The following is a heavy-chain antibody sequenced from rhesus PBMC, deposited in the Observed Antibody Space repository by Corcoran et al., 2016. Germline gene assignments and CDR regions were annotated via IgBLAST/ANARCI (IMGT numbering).Heavy chain of an antibody. Sequence: QVQLQESGPGLVKPSETLSLTCAVSGYSISSGYGWSWIRQPPGKGLEWIGYIGGSSGSTNYNPSLKSRVTISKDTSKNQVSLKRSSVTAADTAMYYCAGTNYPFDYWGQGVLVTVSS. V-gene: IGHV4-127*01. CDR2: IGGSSGST. J-gene: IGHJ4*01. D-gene: IGHD4-17*01. CDR1: GYSISSGYG. CDR3: AGTNYPFDY.